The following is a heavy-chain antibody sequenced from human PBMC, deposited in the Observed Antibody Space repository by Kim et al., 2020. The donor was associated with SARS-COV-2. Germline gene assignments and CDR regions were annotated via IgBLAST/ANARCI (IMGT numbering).Heavy chain of an antibody. CDR1: GGSFSGYY. J-gene: IGHJ6*02. V-gene: IGHV4-34*01. CDR2: INHSGST. Sequence: SETLSLTCAVYGGSFSGYYWSWIRQPPGKGLEWIGEINHSGSTNYNPSLKSRVTISVDTSKNQFSLKLSSVTAADTAVYYCARVLPPLRYYYGMDVWGQGTTVTVSS. CDR3: ARVLPPLRYYYGMDV.